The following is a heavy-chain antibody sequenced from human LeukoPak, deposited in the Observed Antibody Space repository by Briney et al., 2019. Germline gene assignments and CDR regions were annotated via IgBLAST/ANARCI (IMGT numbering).Heavy chain of an antibody. V-gene: IGHV1-2*06. Sequence: GASVKVSCTASGGTFSSYAISWVRQAPGQGLEWMGRINPKSGGTNHAQKFQGRVTMTRDTSISTAYMELSSLRSDDTAVYFCARETYNGRYYYFDYWGQGTLVTVSS. D-gene: IGHD1-26*01. CDR1: GGTFSSYA. J-gene: IGHJ4*02. CDR2: INPKSGGT. CDR3: ARETYNGRYYYFDY.